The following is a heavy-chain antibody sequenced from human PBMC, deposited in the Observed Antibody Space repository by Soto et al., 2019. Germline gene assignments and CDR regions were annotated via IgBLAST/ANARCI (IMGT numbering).Heavy chain of an antibody. Sequence: SETLSLTCTVSGGSFKSGSYSWSWIRQPPGKGLEWIGYVYHTGRTSYNPSLKSRVSISMDTSKNQFSLNLDSVTAADTAVYYCARVASPVVPAAIRYYYYYYGMDVWGQGTTVTVSS. CDR3: ARVASPVVPAAIRYYYYYYGMDV. D-gene: IGHD2-2*02. CDR2: VYHTGRT. CDR1: GGSFKSGSYS. V-gene: IGHV4-61*01. J-gene: IGHJ6*02.